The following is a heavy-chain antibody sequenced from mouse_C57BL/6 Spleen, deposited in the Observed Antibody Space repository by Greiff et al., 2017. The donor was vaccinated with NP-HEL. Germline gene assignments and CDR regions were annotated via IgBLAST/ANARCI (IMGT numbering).Heavy chain of an antibody. J-gene: IGHJ2*01. Sequence: QVQLQQPGAELVRPGTSVKLSCKASGYTFTSYWMHWVKQRPGQGLEWIGVIDPSDSYTNYNQKFKGKATLTVDTSSSTAYMELSSLTSENSAVYYVARERFWGQGTTLTVSS. V-gene: IGHV1-59*01. CDR3: ARERF. D-gene: IGHD1-1*01. CDR2: IDPSDSYT. CDR1: GYTFTSYW.